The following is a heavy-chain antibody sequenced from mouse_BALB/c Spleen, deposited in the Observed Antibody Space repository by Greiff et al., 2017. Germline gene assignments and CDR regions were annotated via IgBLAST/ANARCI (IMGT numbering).Heavy chain of an antibody. CDR3: ARDTTAPY. V-gene: IGHV1-54*01. CDR2: INPGSGGT. CDR1: GYAFTNYL. Sequence: QVQLQQSGPELVKPGASVKVSCKASGYAFTNYLIEWVKQRPGQGLEWIGVINPGSGGTNYNEKFKGKATLTADKSSSTAYMQLSSLTSDDSAVYFCARDTTAPYWGQGTLVTVSA. J-gene: IGHJ3*01. D-gene: IGHD1-2*01.